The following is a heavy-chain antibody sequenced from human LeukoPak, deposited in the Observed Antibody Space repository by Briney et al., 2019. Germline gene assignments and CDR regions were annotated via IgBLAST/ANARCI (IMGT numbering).Heavy chain of an antibody. Sequence: ASVKVSCKASGYTFTTYDINWVRQATGQGLEWMGWMNPNSGNTGYAQKFQGRVTMTRDMSTSTVYMELSSLRSEDTAVYYCARRAQGSTLDFDYWGQGTLVTVSS. CDR3: ARRAQGSTLDFDY. CDR2: MNPNSGNT. CDR1: GYTFTTYD. V-gene: IGHV1-8*01. J-gene: IGHJ4*02. D-gene: IGHD3-10*01.